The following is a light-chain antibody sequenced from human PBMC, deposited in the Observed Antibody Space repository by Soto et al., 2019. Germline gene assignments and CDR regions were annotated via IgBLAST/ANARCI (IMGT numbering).Light chain of an antibody. CDR1: SSNIGAGYD. CDR3: QSYDSSLSAVV. Sequence: QAVVTQPPSVSGAPGQRVTISCTGSSSNIGAGYDVHWYQQLPGTAPKLLVYGNTNRPSGVPDRLSGSKSGTSASLAITGLQAEDEADYYCQSYDSSLSAVVFGGGTKVTVL. J-gene: IGLJ2*01. V-gene: IGLV1-40*01. CDR2: GNT.